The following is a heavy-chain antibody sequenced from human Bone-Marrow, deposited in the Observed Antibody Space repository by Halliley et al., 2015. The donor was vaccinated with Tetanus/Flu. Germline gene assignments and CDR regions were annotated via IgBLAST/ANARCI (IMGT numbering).Heavy chain of an antibody. CDR3: ARLIVMAAGGYHFDF. J-gene: IGHJ4*02. V-gene: IGHV5-51*01. CDR2: IYPGDLDT. CDR1: GYTFTTYW. Sequence: QLVQSGAEVKKPGESLKISCKGSGYTFTTYWIGWVRQMPGKGLEWMGIIYPGDLDTRYSPSFQGQVTISADKSISTAFLQWSSLKASDTAIYYCARLIVMAAGGYHFDFWGQGTLVTVSS. D-gene: IGHD6-13*01.